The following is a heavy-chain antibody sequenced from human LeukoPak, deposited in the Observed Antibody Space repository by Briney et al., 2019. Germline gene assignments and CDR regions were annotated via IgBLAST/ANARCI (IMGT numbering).Heavy chain of an antibody. V-gene: IGHV4-61*02. Sequence: PSETLSLTCTVSGGSISSGSYYCNWIRQPAGKGPEWIGRIFTSGKTNYNPSLRSRLSMSVDTSKNQISLQLTSVTAADTAVYYCAREPPEEVTEGPLRFDYWGQGILVTVSS. D-gene: IGHD2-21*02. CDR1: GGSISSGSYY. CDR2: IFTSGKT. CDR3: AREPPEEVTEGPLRFDY. J-gene: IGHJ4*02.